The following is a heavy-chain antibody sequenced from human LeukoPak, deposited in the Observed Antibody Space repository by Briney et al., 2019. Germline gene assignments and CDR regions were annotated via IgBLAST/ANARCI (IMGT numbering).Heavy chain of an antibody. V-gene: IGHV3-23*01. CDR3: AKISVTVVAPAASLDY. D-gene: IGHD2-2*01. CDR2: ISGSGGST. CDR1: GFTFSSYA. J-gene: IGHJ4*02. Sequence: PGGSLRLSCAASGFTFSSYAMSWVRQAPGKGLEWVSVISGSGGSTYYADSVKGRFTISRDNSKNTVFLQMNSLRAEDTAVYYCAKISVTVVAPAASLDYWGQGTLVSVSS.